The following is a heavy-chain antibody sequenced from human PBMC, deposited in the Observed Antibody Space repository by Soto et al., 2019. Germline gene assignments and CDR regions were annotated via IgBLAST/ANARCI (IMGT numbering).Heavy chain of an antibody. D-gene: IGHD3-10*02. V-gene: IGHV3-72*01. J-gene: IGHJ4*02. CDR3: GSELFGQLKSFDY. Sequence: EVQLVESGGGLVQPGGSLRLSCAASGFTFSDHYMDWVRQAPGKGLEWVGRTRNKANSYTTEYAASVKGRFTISRDDSKNSLYLQMNSLKTEDTAVYYCGSELFGQLKSFDYWGQGTLVTVSS. CDR2: TRNKANSYTT. CDR1: GFTFSDHY.